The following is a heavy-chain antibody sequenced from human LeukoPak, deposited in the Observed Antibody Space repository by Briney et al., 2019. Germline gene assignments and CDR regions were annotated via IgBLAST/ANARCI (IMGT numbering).Heavy chain of an antibody. CDR2: ISYDGSNK. J-gene: IGHJ4*02. CDR1: GFTFSSYA. CDR3: ARTSYDFWSGYYKGFDY. D-gene: IGHD3-3*01. Sequence: TGGSLRLSCAASGFTFSSYAMHWVRQAPGKGLEWVAVISYDGSNKYYADSVKGRFTISRDNSKNTLYLQMNSLRAEDTAVYYCARTSYDFWSGYYKGFDYWGQGTLVTVSS. V-gene: IGHV3-30-3*01.